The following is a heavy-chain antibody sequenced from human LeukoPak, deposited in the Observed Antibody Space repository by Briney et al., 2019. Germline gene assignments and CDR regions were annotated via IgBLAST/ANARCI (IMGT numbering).Heavy chain of an antibody. V-gene: IGHV3-48*03. CDR3: ARDPAGYCSGGSCFDY. CDR2: ISSSGSTI. J-gene: IGHJ4*02. D-gene: IGHD2-15*01. Sequence: GGSLRLSCAASGFTFSSYEMNWVRQAPGKGLEWVSYISSSGSTIYYADSVKGRFTISRDNAKNSLYLQMNSLRAEDTAVYYCARDPAGYCSGGSCFDYWGQGTLVTVSS. CDR1: GFTFSSYE.